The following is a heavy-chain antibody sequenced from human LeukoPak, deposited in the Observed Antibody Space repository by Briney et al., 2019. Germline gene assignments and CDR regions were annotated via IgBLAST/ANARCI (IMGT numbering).Heavy chain of an antibody. CDR2: ISHSGST. CDR1: GGSFSDYH. J-gene: IGHJ4*02. CDR3: ARARGPTVLYYFDY. V-gene: IGHV4-34*01. D-gene: IGHD4-11*01. Sequence: PSETLSLTCTVYGGSFSDYHWSWLRQPPGKGLEWIGEISHSGSTNYNPSLMGRVTISVDTSKNQFSLKLSSVSAADTAVYYCARARGPTVLYYFDYWGQGALVTASS.